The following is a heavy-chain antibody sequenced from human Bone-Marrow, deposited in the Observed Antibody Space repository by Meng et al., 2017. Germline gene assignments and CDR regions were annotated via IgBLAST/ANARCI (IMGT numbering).Heavy chain of an antibody. D-gene: IGHD4-17*01. CDR2: ISGSGGST. CDR3: AKDAHRFAGDYGDYEG. Sequence: GESLKISCTGSGFIFNSYAMGWVRQAPGKGLEWVSAISGSGGSTYYADSVKGRFTISRDNSKNTLYLQMNSLRAEDTAVYYCAKDAHRFAGDYGDYEGWGQGNLVNVSS. J-gene: IGHJ4*02. CDR1: GFIFNSYA. V-gene: IGHV3-23*01.